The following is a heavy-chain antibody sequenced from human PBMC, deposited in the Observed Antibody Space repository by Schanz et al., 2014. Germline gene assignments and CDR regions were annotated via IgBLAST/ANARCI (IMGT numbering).Heavy chain of an antibody. CDR2: IIPPLRQT. D-gene: IGHD4-17*01. CDR1: GATFNSYA. V-gene: IGHV1-69*04. CDR3: ARIIDGDYLY. J-gene: IGHJ4*02. Sequence: QVRLVQSGAEVKKPGSSVKVSCKSSGATFNSYAFGWVRQAPGQGFEWVGSIIPPLRQTRYAQKFEERVIITADTSTPTVYMDLASLTSDDTAVYFCARIIDGDYLYWGQGTLVTVSS.